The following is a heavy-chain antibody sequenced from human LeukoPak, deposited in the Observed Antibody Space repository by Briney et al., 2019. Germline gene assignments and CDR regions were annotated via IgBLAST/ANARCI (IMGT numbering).Heavy chain of an antibody. V-gene: IGHV3-49*04. CDR2: IRGKAYGGTT. Sequence: HPGGSLRLSCAAAGFTLSRYWMSWVRQAPGKGLEWVGFIRGKAYGGTTEYAASVKGRFTISRDDSKSIAYLQMNSLKTEDTGVYYCRPYSSNWWVPGRGGQGTLVTVSS. CDR3: RPYSSNWWVPGR. J-gene: IGHJ4*02. CDR1: GFTLSRYW. D-gene: IGHD6-13*01.